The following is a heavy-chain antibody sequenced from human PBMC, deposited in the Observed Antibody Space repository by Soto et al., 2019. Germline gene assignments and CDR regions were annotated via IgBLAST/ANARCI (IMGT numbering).Heavy chain of an antibody. Sequence: GESPKISCKGSGYSFKSYWISWVRQMPAKSLEWMGRIDPSDSYTNYSPSFQGHVTISADKSISTAYLQRSSLKASDTAMYYCARQVVTGTGYYYYYYGMDVWGQGTTVTVS. V-gene: IGHV5-10-1*01. D-gene: IGHD1-20*01. CDR1: GYSFKSYW. J-gene: IGHJ6*02. CDR2: IDPSDSYT. CDR3: ARQVVTGTGYYYYYYGMDV.